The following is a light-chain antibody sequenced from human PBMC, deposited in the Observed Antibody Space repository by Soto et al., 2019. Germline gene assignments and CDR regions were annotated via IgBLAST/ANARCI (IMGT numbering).Light chain of an antibody. Sequence: EIVLSQSPGTLSLCTGEGATLSCRSSQSVRSDYLAWYQQKPGQAPRLHIYGASTRATGIPDRFTGSGSGTDFTLTISRLEPEDFAVYYCQQYGSSPRTFGQGTKVDIK. CDR2: GAS. CDR3: QQYGSSPRT. V-gene: IGKV3-20*01. CDR1: QSVRSDY. J-gene: IGKJ1*01.